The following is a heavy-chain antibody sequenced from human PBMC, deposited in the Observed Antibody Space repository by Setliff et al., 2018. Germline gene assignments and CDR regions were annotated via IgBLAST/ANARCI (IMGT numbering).Heavy chain of an antibody. D-gene: IGHD3-22*01. CDR3: ARDAPKVVDKFDL. CDR2: ISPYNGNT. Sequence: ASVKVSCKAFGYTFTKYGIDWVRQAPGQGLEWLGWISPYNGNTDYVYNVRDRITMSTDTSTGTAYMELRSLTSDDSAVYYCARDAPKVVDKFDLWGQGTKVTVSS. J-gene: IGHJ3*01. V-gene: IGHV1-18*01. CDR1: GYTFTKYG.